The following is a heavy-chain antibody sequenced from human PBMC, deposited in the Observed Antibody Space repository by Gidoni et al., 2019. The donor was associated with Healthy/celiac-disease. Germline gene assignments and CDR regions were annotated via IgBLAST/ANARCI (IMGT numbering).Heavy chain of an antibody. J-gene: IGHJ3*02. CDR2: ISWNSGSI. Sequence: EVQLVESGGGLVQPGRSLRLSCAASGFTFDDYAMHWVRQAPGKGLEWVSGISWNSGSIGYADSVKGRFTISRDNAKNSLYLQMNSLRAEDMALYYCAKGGAFDIWGQGTMVTVSS. CDR1: GFTFDDYA. V-gene: IGHV3-9*03. CDR3: AKGGAFDI.